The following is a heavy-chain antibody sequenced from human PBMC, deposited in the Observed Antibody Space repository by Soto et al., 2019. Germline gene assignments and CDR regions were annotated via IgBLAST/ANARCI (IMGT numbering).Heavy chain of an antibody. V-gene: IGHV5-10-1*01. Sequence: GESLKISCKGSGYSFTSYWISWVRQMPGKGLEWMGRIDPSDSYTNYSPSFQGHVTISADKSISTAYLQWSSLKASDTAMYYCERISSTTLTHYYGMDVWGQGTTVTVSS. J-gene: IGHJ6*02. CDR3: ERISSTTLTHYYGMDV. D-gene: IGHD2-2*01. CDR1: GYSFTSYW. CDR2: IDPSDSYT.